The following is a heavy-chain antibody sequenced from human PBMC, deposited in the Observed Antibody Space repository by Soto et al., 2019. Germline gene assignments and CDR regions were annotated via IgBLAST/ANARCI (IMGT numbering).Heavy chain of an antibody. D-gene: IGHD6-19*01. CDR1: GGTFSTYA. J-gene: IGHJ4*02. CDR2: IIPLFGTA. Sequence: QAQLEQSGAEVKQPGSSVKVSCKTSGGTFSTYAINWVRQAPGQGLEWMGAIIPLFGTADYSQKFQGRVTITADESTSTAYMELSSLRSDDTAVYFCARPKGTYSSGYYYFDFWGQGTLVTVSS. V-gene: IGHV1-69*01. CDR3: ARPKGTYSSGYYYFDF.